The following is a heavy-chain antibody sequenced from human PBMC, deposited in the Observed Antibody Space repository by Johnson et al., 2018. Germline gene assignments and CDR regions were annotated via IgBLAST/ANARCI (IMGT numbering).Heavy chain of an antibody. CDR2: IRSKTNNFAT. D-gene: IGHD7-27*01. Sequence: EVQLLESGGGLVQPGGSLKLSCAASGFAFSGSAMHWVRQASGKGLEWVGRIRSKTNNFATAYAASVEGRFPISRDDSKNTAYLQMNSLKTEDTAGYYCARRKRLGDGLDRWGQGTMVTVSS. J-gene: IGHJ3*02. CDR1: GFAFSGSA. CDR3: ARRKRLGDGLDR. V-gene: IGHV3-73*01.